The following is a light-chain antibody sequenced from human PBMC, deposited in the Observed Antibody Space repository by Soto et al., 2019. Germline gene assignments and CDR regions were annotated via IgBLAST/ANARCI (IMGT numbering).Light chain of an antibody. Sequence: EIVLTQSPGALSLSPGERAILSCRASQSLSSNYLAWYQQTPGQAPRLLIYATSSRATGIPDRFSASGSGTDCSLTISGLAPEYSEVYCCQQFVSFGGGTKVEIK. CDR3: QQFVS. V-gene: IGKV3-20*01. J-gene: IGKJ4*01. CDR2: ATS. CDR1: QSLSSNY.